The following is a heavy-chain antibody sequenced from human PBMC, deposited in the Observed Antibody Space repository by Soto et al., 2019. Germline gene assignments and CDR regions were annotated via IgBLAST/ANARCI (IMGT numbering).Heavy chain of an antibody. CDR3: ARARLGVYDYPDY. J-gene: IGHJ4*02. CDR1: GFTFSSYT. Sequence: EVQLVESGGGLVKPGGSLRLSCAASGFTFSSYTMNWVRQAPGKGLEWVSSISSSSSYIYYADSVKGRFTISRDNAKNSLYLQMNSLRAEDTAVYDCARARLGVYDYPDYWGQGTLVTVSS. D-gene: IGHD5-12*01. CDR2: ISSSSSYI. V-gene: IGHV3-21*01.